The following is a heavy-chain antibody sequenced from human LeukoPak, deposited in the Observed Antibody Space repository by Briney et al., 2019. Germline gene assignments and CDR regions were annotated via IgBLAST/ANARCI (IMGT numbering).Heavy chain of an antibody. CDR3: TRETSSRYFDY. Sequence: ASVKVSCKASGYTFTSYDVHWVRQATGQGLEWMGWMNPNSGRTGYAQNFQGRITITRNTSISTAYMELSSLRSEDTAVYYCTRETSSRYFDYWGQGTLVTVSS. J-gene: IGHJ4*02. CDR1: GYTFTSYD. V-gene: IGHV1-8*01. CDR2: MNPNSGRT.